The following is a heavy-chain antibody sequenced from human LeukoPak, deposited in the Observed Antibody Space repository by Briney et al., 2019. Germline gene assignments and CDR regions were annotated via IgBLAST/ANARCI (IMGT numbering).Heavy chain of an antibody. CDR1: GGSIRSSYYY. CDR2: IYDSGST. Sequence: PSETLSLTCTVSGGSIRSSYYYWGWIRQPPGKGLEWIGSIYDSGSTYYNPSLKSRVTISVDRYKNQFSLKLSSVTAADTAVYYCARFEQGGYCSGGSCHWGQGTLVTVSS. V-gene: IGHV4-39*07. J-gene: IGHJ4*02. CDR3: ARFEQGGYCSGGSCH. D-gene: IGHD2-15*01.